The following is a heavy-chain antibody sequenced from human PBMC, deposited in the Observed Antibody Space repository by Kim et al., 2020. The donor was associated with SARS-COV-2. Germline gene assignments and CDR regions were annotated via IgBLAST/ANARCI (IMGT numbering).Heavy chain of an antibody. CDR1: GFNFNSYS. J-gene: IGHJ6*02. CDR2: ISSSSSTV. CDR3: ARCPLSMTMVRGMITTTLFDYYNMDA. Sequence: GGSLRLSCTVSGFNFNSYSMNWVRQAPGKGLEWVSYISSSSSTVYYAGSVRGRFTISRDNAKNSLFLQMNSLRDDDTAVYYCARCPLSMTMVRGMITTTLFDYYNMDAWAKGPRSPSP. V-gene: IGHV3-48*02. D-gene: IGHD3-10*01.